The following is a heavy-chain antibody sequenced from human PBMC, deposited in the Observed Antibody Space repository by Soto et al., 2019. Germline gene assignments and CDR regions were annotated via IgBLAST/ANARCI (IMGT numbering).Heavy chain of an antibody. V-gene: IGHV3-33*01. D-gene: IGHD1-26*01. Sequence: QVQLVESGGGVVQPGRSLRLSCAASGFTFSSYGMHWVRQAPGKGLEWVAVIWYDGSNKYYADSVKGRFTISRDNSKNTLYLQMNSLRAEDTAVYYCARGGGSYLQALDYWGQGTLVTVSS. CDR2: IWYDGSNK. CDR1: GFTFSSYG. J-gene: IGHJ4*02. CDR3: ARGGGSYLQALDY.